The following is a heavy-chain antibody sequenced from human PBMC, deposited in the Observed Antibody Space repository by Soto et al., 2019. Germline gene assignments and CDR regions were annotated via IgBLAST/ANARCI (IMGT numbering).Heavy chain of an antibody. V-gene: IGHV3-73*01. CDR3: TRQYVDDYNSFDS. Sequence: PGGSLRLSCAASGFTFSASGMHWVRQASGKGLEWVGRIRSKANNYATAYAASVKGRFTVSRDDSKNTAYLQMDSLETEDTAVYYRTRQYVDDYNSFDSWGQGT. CDR2: IRSKANNYAT. J-gene: IGHJ4*02. CDR1: GFTFSASG. D-gene: IGHD4-4*01.